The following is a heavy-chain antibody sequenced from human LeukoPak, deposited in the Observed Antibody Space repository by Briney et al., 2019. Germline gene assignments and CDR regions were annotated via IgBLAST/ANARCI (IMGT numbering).Heavy chain of an antibody. V-gene: IGHV3-30*04. J-gene: IGHJ6*02. D-gene: IGHD2-2*01. CDR1: GFTFSSYA. Sequence: GRSLRLSCAASGFTFSSYAMHWVRQAPGKGLEWVAVVSCAGSNKYYADSVKGRFTISRDNSKNTLYLRMNNVRAEDTAVYYCARDLEVDCSSTSYYDYYFYYGMDVWGQGTTVTVSS. CDR3: ARDLEVDCSSTSYYDYYFYYGMDV. CDR2: VSCAGSNK.